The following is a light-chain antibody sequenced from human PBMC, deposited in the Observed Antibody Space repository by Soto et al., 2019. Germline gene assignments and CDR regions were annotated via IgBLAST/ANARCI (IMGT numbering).Light chain of an antibody. CDR3: QSYDNSLSGSRV. J-gene: IGLJ3*02. V-gene: IGLV1-40*01. CDR1: SSNFGAGYD. CDR2: ANS. Sequence: QPVLTQPPSVSGAPGQTVTISCSGTSSNFGAGYDAHWYQQLPGTAPKLLIYANSNRPSGVPDRFSGSKSGTSASLAITGLQAGDEADYYCQSYDNSLSGSRVFGGGTKVTVL.